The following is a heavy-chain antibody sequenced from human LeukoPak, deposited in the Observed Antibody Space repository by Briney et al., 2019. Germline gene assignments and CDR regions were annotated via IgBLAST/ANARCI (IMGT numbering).Heavy chain of an antibody. J-gene: IGHJ4*02. CDR1: GFTFSSHS. CDR2: ITSSSDYI. D-gene: IGHD3-22*01. Sequence: PGGPLRLSCAASGFTFSSHSMNWVRQAPGKGLEWVSVITSSSDYIYYADSLKGRFTVSRDNAKNSLYLQVNSLRAEDTAVYYCVRESVYYDSSGYYNVLDYWGQGTLVTVSS. V-gene: IGHV3-21*01. CDR3: VRESVYYDSSGYYNVLDY.